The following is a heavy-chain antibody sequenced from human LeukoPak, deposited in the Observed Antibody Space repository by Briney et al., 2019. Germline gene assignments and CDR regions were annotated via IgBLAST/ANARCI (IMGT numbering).Heavy chain of an antibody. CDR1: GGSFSDYY. CDR2: INHSGNT. J-gene: IGHJ5*02. V-gene: IGHV4-34*01. Sequence: PSETLSLTCAVYGGSFSDYYWSWIRQPPGKGLEWIGEINHSGNTNLNPSLKSRVTISVDTSKNQFSLKLSSVTAADTAVYFCARDPYYYDRSGGFDPWGQGTLVTVSS. CDR3: ARDPYYYDRSGGFDP. D-gene: IGHD3-22*01.